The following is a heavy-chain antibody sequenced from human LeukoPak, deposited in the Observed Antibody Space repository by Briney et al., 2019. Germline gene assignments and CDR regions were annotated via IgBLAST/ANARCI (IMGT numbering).Heavy chain of an antibody. CDR1: GGSFSGYY. J-gene: IGHJ5*02. Sequence: SETLSLTCAVHGGSFSGYYWSWIRRPPGKGLEWIAEINQSGSTNYNPSLKRRVTISVDTSENQFSLKLSSVTAADTAVYYCARGPLHFYDSSGFYYNNWFDPWGQGTLVSVSS. D-gene: IGHD3-22*01. CDR3: ARGPLHFYDSSGFYYNNWFDP. V-gene: IGHV4-34*01. CDR2: INQSGST.